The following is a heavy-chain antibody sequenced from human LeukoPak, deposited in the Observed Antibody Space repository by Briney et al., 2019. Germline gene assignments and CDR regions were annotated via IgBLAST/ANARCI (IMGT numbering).Heavy chain of an antibody. Sequence: SETLSLTCAVYGGSSSGYYWSWIRQPPGKGLEWIGEINHSGSTNYNPSLKSRVTISVDTSKNQFSLKLSSVTAADTAVYYCARGRYSSSWYRYFDYWGQGTLVTVS. V-gene: IGHV4-34*01. D-gene: IGHD6-13*01. CDR1: GGSSSGYY. CDR3: ARGRYSSSWYRYFDY. J-gene: IGHJ4*02. CDR2: INHSGST.